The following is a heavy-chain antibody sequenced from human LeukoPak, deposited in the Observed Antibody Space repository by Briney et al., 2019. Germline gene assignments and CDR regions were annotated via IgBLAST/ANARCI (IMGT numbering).Heavy chain of an antibody. Sequence: ASVKVSCKASGYTFTAYYMHWVRQAPGQGLEWMGWINPNSGGTNYAQKLQGRVTMTTDTSTSTAYMELRSLRSDDTAVYYCARDKLLWFGELLSFVYYYGMDVWGQGTTVTVSS. CDR2: INPNSGGT. D-gene: IGHD3-10*01. J-gene: IGHJ6*02. CDR3: ARDKLLWFGELLSFVYYYGMDV. V-gene: IGHV1-2*02. CDR1: GYTFTAYY.